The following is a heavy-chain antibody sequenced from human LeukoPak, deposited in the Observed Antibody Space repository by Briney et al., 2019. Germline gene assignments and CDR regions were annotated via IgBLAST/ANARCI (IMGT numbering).Heavy chain of an antibody. Sequence: GGSLRLSCAASGFTFATYSMNWIRQAPGKGLEWVSSINHTGSYIYYADSMRGRFTTSRDNAKNSLYLHMDSLRAEDTAVYYCARDGYGGSYEYSGTYSEYYGMDVWGQGTMVTVSS. D-gene: IGHD1-26*01. V-gene: IGHV3-21*01. CDR3: ARDGYGGSYEYSGTYSEYYGMDV. CDR1: GFTFATYS. J-gene: IGHJ6*02. CDR2: INHTGSYI.